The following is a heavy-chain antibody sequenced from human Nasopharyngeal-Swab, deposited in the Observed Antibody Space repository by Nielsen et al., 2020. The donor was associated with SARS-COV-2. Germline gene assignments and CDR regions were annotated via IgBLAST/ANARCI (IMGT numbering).Heavy chain of an antibody. V-gene: IGHV1-46*02. CDR2: INPGSGGT. J-gene: IGHJ6*02. CDR1: GYTFNNYY. D-gene: IGHD2-2*01. Sequence: ASVKVSCKASGYTFNNYYIHWVRQAPGQGLEWMGMINPGSGGTTYAQKFQGRVTMTRDTSTSTVFMDLISLRSEDTAVYYCARRGRCSGSSCDMDVWGQGTTVTVSS. CDR3: ARRGRCSGSSCDMDV.